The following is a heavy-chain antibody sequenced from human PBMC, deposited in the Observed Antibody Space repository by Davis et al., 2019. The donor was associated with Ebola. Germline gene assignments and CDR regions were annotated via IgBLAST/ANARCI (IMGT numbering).Heavy chain of an antibody. J-gene: IGHJ2*01. CDR1: GFTFSSYA. V-gene: IGHV3-30*04. CDR2: ISYDVSNK. Sequence: GESLKISCAASGFTFSSYAMHWVRQAPGKGLEWVAVISYDVSNKYYADSVKGRFTISRDNSKNTLYLQMSSLRAEDTAVYYCARDLPGGDWYFDLWGRGTLVTVSS. CDR3: ARDLPGGDWYFDL. D-gene: IGHD1-14*01.